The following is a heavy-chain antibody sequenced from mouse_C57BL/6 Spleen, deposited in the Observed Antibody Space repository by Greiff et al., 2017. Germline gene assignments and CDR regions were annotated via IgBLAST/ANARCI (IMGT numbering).Heavy chain of an antibody. CDR1: GYTFTSYW. D-gene: IGHD3-3*01. V-gene: IGHV1-52*01. CDR2: IDPSDSET. Sequence: QVQLQQPGAELVRPGSSVKLSCKASGYTFTSYWMHWVKQRPIQGLEWIGNIDPSDSETHSNQTFKDKATLPVDKSSSTDYMQLSSLTSEDSAVYCCARKGTRAYYFDYWGQGTTLTVSS. J-gene: IGHJ2*01. CDR3: ARKGTRAYYFDY.